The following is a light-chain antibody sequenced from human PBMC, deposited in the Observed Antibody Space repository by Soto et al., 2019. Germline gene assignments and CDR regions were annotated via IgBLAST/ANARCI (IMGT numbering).Light chain of an antibody. Sequence: DIQMTQSPSTLSASVGDRVTITCRASQTVNTWLAWYQQKPGKAPKVLIFDASSLKTGVPSRFSGSGSGTEFTLTISNLQPADFATYYCHQYDSYSSGPFGPGTKVDIK. CDR1: QTVNTW. V-gene: IGKV1-5*01. J-gene: IGKJ1*01. CDR2: DAS. CDR3: HQYDSYSSGP.